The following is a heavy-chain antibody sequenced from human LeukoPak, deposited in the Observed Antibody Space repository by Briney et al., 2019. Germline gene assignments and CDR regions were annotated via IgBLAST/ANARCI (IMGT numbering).Heavy chain of an antibody. Sequence: SETLSLTCTVSGGSISSYYWSWIRQPPGKGLEWIGYIYYSGSTNYNPSLKSRVTISVDTSKNQFSLKLSSVTAADTAVYYCAGHRGGDYSDYYFDYWGQGTLVTVSS. D-gene: IGHD4/OR15-4a*01. CDR2: IYYSGST. CDR1: GGSISSYY. CDR3: AGHRGGDYSDYYFDY. J-gene: IGHJ4*02. V-gene: IGHV4-59*08.